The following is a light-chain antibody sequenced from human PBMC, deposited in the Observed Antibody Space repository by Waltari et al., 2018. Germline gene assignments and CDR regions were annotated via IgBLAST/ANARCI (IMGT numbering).Light chain of an antibody. CDR2: VVS. CDR1: SNDVGAYNY. Sequence: QSALTQPRSVSGSPGQSVTISCTGTSNDVGAYNYVSWHQQHPGKAPKLMIYVVSKRPSGVPDRFSASKSGNTASLTISGLQAEDEADYYCCSYTGTYTHWVFGGGTKLTVL. J-gene: IGLJ3*02. V-gene: IGLV2-11*01. CDR3: CSYTGTYTHWV.